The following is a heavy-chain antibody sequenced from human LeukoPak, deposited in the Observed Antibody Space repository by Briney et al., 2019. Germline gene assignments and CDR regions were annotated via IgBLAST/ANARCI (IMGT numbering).Heavy chain of an antibody. V-gene: IGHV3-21*01. CDR3: ARDGSGIGNYFDY. Sequence: GGSLRLSCAASGFTFSSYSMNWVRQAPGKGLEWVSSISSSSSYIYYADSVKGRFTISRDNAKNSLYLQMNSLRAEDTAVYYCARDGSGIGNYFDYWGQGTLVTVSS. J-gene: IGHJ4*02. CDR1: GFTFSSYS. D-gene: IGHD3-10*01. CDR2: ISSSSSYI.